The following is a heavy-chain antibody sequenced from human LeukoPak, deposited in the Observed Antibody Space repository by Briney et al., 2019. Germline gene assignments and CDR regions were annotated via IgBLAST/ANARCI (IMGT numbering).Heavy chain of an antibody. CDR2: INHNGDT. Sequence: SETLSLTCTVSGGSISSSTYYWGWIRQPPGKGLEWIGEINHNGDTTYNPSLKSRVTISVDTSKNQFSLRLTSVTAADTAVYYCARRLSGYTNFDYWGHGTLVTVSS. D-gene: IGHD5-12*01. CDR3: ARRLSGYTNFDY. V-gene: IGHV4-39*07. CDR1: GGSISSSTYY. J-gene: IGHJ4*01.